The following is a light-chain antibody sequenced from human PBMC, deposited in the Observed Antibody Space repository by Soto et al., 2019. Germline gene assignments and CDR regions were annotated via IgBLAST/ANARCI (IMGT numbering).Light chain of an antibody. Sequence: QSALTQPPSVSGSPGQSVTISCTGTSSDVGSYNRVSWYQQPPGTAPKLIIYEVSNRPSGVPDRFSGSKSGNTASLTISGLQAEDEADYHCSLYTFSSTWVFGTGTKLTVL. CDR1: SSDVGSYNR. CDR3: SLYTFSSTWV. V-gene: IGLV2-18*01. CDR2: EVS. J-gene: IGLJ1*01.